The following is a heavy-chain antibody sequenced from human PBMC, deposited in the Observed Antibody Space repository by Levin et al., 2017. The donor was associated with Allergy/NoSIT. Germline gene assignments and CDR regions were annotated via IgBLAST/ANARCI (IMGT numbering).Heavy chain of an antibody. CDR1: GFTFSSYS. CDR3: AREDYGDYEVDY. J-gene: IGHJ4*02. V-gene: IGHV3-21*01. D-gene: IGHD4-17*01. Sequence: GESLKISCAASGFTFSSYSMNWVRQAPGKGLEWVSSISSSSSYIYYADSVKGRFTISRDNAKNSLYLQMNSLRAEDTAVYYCAREDYGDYEVDYWGQGTLVTVSS. CDR2: ISSSSSYI.